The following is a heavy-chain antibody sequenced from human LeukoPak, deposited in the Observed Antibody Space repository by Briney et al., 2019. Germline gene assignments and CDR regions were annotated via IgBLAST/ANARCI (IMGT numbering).Heavy chain of an antibody. CDR1: GFTFSSYA. CDR2: IRYDGSNK. V-gene: IGHV3-30*02. CDR3: AKDRDSSGSNFDY. D-gene: IGHD6-19*01. J-gene: IGHJ4*02. Sequence: PGGSLRLSCAASGFTFSSYAMSWVRRAPGKGLEWVAFIRYDGSNKYYADSVKGRFTISRDNSKNTLYLQMNSLRAEDTAVYYCAKDRDSSGSNFDYWGQGTLVTVSS.